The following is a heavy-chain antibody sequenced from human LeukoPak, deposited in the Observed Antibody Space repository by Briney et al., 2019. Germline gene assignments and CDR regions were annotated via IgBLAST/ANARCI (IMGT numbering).Heavy chain of an antibody. CDR1: GYSFTTYW. CDR2: IYPGDSDT. J-gene: IGHJ3*02. V-gene: IGHV5-51*01. CDR3: ARPRDTAMVSAFDI. Sequence: GESLKISCKASGYSFTTYWIGWVRQIPGKGLEWMGIIYPGDSDTRYSPSFQGQVTISADKSISTAYLQWSSLKASDTAMYYCARPRDTAMVSAFDIRGQGTMVTVSS. D-gene: IGHD5-18*01.